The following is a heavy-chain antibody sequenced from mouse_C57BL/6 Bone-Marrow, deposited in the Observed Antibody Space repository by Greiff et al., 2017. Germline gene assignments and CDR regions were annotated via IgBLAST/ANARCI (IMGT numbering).Heavy chain of an antibody. D-gene: IGHD2-3*01. V-gene: IGHV1-81*01. J-gene: IGHJ2*01. Sequence: VQLQESGAELARPGASVKLSCKASGYTFTSYGISWVKQRTGQGLEWIGEIYPRSGNTYYNEKFKGKATLTADKSSSTAYMELRSLTSEDSAVYFCARRLYDGYGYWGQGTTLTVSS. CDR3: ARRLYDGYGY. CDR2: IYPRSGNT. CDR1: GYTFTSYG.